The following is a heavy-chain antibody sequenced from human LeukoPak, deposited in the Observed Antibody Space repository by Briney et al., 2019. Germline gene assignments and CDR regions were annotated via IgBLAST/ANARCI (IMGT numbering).Heavy chain of an antibody. V-gene: IGHV3-21*04. CDR3: AKWGPLLLRFSPVEGY. CDR2: ISSSSSYI. CDR1: GFTFSSYS. Sequence: KSGGSLRLSCAASGFTFSSYSMNWVRQAPGKGLEWVSSISSSSSYIYYADSVKGRFTISRDNAKNSLYLQMNSLRAEDTAVYYCAKWGPLLLRFSPVEGYWGQGTLVTVSS. D-gene: IGHD3-3*01. J-gene: IGHJ4*02.